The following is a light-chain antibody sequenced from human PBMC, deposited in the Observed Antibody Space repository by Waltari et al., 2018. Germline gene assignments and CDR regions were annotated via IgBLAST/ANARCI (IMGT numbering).Light chain of an antibody. CDR1: QSVGTW. V-gene: IGKV1-5*03. CDR2: MAS. J-gene: IGKJ2*01. CDR3: QQYSSFST. Sequence: DLQMTQPPSTLSASVGHRVTISCRASQSVGTWLAWYQQKPGKAPKLLIYMASSLESGVPSRFSGGGSGTEFTLTISSLQPDDFATYSCQQYSSFSTFGQGTKLDI.